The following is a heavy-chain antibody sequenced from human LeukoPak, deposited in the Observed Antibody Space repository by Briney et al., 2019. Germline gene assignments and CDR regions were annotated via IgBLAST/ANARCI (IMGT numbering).Heavy chain of an antibody. D-gene: IGHD3-22*01. CDR2: ISSSSSTI. V-gene: IGHV3-48*02. J-gene: IGHJ4*02. Sequence: GGSLRLSCAAPGFTFSSSSMNWVRQAPGKGLEWVSYISSSSSTIHYAESVKGRFTISRDNAKNSLYLQMNSLRDENTAVYYCAREMAHYFDSSGYSFWGQGTLVTVSS. CDR3: AREMAHYFDSSGYSF. CDR1: GFTFSSSS.